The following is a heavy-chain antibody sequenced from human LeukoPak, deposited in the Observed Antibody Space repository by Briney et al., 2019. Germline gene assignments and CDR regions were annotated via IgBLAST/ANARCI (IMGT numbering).Heavy chain of an antibody. J-gene: IGHJ4*02. CDR1: GFTFSSYG. V-gene: IGHV3-23*01. Sequence: PGGSLRLSCAASGFTFSSYGVSWVRQAPGKGLEWVSAISGSGGSTYYTDSVKGRFTISRDNSKNTLYLQMSSLRAEDTAVYYCATSTGYSSSWQTPNAYWGQGTLVTVSS. D-gene: IGHD6-13*01. CDR3: ATSTGYSSSWQTPNAY. CDR2: ISGSGGST.